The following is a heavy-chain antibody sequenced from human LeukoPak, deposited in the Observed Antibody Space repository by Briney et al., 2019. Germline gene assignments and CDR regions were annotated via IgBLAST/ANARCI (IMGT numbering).Heavy chain of an antibody. J-gene: IGHJ3*02. CDR3: AKERTYSYGPDDAFDI. CDR1: GFTFSSYA. CDR2: ISGSGGST. Sequence: PGGSLRLSCAASGFTFSSYAMSWVRQAPGKGLEWVSAISGSGGSTYYADSVKGRFTISRDSSKNTLYLQMNSLRAEDTAVYYCAKERTYSYGPDDAFDIWGQGTMVTVSS. V-gene: IGHV3-23*01. D-gene: IGHD5-18*01.